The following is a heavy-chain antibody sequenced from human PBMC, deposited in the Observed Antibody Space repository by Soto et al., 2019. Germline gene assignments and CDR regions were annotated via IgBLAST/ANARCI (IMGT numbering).Heavy chain of an antibody. CDR2: IWYDGSNK. J-gene: IGHJ4*02. CDR1: GFTFSSYG. Sequence: QVQLVESGGGVVQPGRSLRLSCAASGFTFSSYGMHWVRQAPGKGLEWVAVIWYDGSNKYYADSVKGRFTISRDNSKNTRYLQMNSLRAEDTAVYYCARSEVTTRYNYFDYWGQGTLVTVSS. D-gene: IGHD4-17*01. V-gene: IGHV3-33*01. CDR3: ARSEVTTRYNYFDY.